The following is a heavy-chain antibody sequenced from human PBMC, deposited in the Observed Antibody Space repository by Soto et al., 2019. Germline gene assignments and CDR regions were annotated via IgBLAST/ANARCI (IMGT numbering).Heavy chain of an antibody. D-gene: IGHD5-18*01. CDR2: IRSKANSYAT. CDR3: TRHLVDTAMVTEIFGY. Sequence: GGSLRLSCAASGFTFSGSAMHWVRQASGKGLEWVGRIRSKANSYATAYAASVKGRFTISRDDSKNTAYLQMNSLKTEDTAVYYCTRHLVDTAMVTEIFGYWGQGTLVTVSS. J-gene: IGHJ4*02. V-gene: IGHV3-73*01. CDR1: GFTFSGSA.